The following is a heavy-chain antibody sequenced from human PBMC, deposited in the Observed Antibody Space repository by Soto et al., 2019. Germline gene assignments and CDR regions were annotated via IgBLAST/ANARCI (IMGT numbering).Heavy chain of an antibody. CDR3: ARVQPQFSFHFYGLDI. CDR2: VYYSGDT. J-gene: IGHJ6*02. Sequence: SETLSLTCTVSGGSISSYYWSWIRQPPGRGLELLGYVYYSGDTNYNPSLGSRVTISVDTSKEQFSLKLTSVTAADTAVYYCARVQPQFSFHFYGLDIWGQGTTVTVSS. V-gene: IGHV4-59*01. CDR1: GGSISSYY. D-gene: IGHD2-15*01.